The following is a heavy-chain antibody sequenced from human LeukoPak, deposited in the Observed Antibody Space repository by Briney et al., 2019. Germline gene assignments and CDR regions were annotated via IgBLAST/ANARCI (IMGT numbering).Heavy chain of an antibody. CDR3: ARHDGRGGNTMGALDS. CDR1: GGSFNSGSHH. CDR2: LYYSRTT. V-gene: IGHV4-39*01. J-gene: IGHJ4*02. D-gene: IGHD2-2*01. Sequence: PSETLSLTCTVSGGSFNSGSHHWGWFRQSPGKGLEWIGSLYYSRTTYYNPSLNSRVTISVVTSKNQFSLQLNSVTVADTAVYYCARHDGRGGNTMGALDSWGQGSLVTVSS.